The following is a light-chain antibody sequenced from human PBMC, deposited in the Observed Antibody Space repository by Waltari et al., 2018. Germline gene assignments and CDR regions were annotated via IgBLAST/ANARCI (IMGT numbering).Light chain of an antibody. J-gene: IGKJ2*01. CDR2: GAS. Sequence: IVMTQSPATLSVSPGERATLSCRYSPSDRSNLAWYQQKPGQAPRLLIYGASTRATGIPARFSGRGSGTDFTLTISSMQSEDFAVYYCQQYNIWPYTFGQGTKLEIK. CDR1: PSDRSN. CDR3: QQYNIWPYT. V-gene: IGKV3-15*01.